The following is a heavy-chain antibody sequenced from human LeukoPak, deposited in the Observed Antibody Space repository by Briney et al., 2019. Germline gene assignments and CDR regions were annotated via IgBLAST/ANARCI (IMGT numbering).Heavy chain of an antibody. Sequence: PGGSLRLSCAASGFTFSSYAMHWVRQAPGKGLEWVAVISYDGSNKYYADSVKGRFTISRDNSRNTLYLQMDSLKTEDTAVYYCTTYSSGPWHWGQGTLVTVSS. J-gene: IGHJ4*02. D-gene: IGHD6-19*01. CDR1: GFTFSSYA. CDR2: ISYDGSNK. CDR3: TTYSSGPWH. V-gene: IGHV3-30*04.